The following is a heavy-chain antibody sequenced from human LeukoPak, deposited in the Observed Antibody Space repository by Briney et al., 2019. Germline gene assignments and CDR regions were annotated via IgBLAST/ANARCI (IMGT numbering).Heavy chain of an antibody. CDR3: ARGQTDYGGNSFGYYYGMDV. Sequence: PGGSLRLSCAASGFTFSSYGMHWVRQAPGKGLEWVAIISYDGNHKYYADSVKGRFTISRDNSKNTLDLQMNSLRAEDTAVYYCARGQTDYGGNSFGYYYGMDVWGQGTTVTVSS. D-gene: IGHD4-23*01. V-gene: IGHV3-30*03. CDR2: ISYDGNHK. CDR1: GFTFSSYG. J-gene: IGHJ6*02.